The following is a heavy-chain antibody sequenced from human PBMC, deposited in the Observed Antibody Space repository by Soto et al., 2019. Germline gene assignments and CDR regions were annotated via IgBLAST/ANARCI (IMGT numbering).Heavy chain of an antibody. CDR3: AREKGCSGRSCYLIDY. CDR1: GGSISSGGYY. J-gene: IGHJ4*02. Sequence: PSETLSLTSTVSGGSISSGGYYWSWIRQHPGKGLEWIGYIYYSGSTYYNPSLKSRVTISVDTSKNQFSLKLTSVTAADTAVYYCAREKGCSGRSCYLIDYWGQGTLVTVSS. CDR2: IYYSGST. D-gene: IGHD2-15*01. V-gene: IGHV4-31*03.